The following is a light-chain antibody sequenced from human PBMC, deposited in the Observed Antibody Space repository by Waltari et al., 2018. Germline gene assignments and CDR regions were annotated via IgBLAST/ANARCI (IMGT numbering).Light chain of an antibody. V-gene: IGKV1-5*03. CDR3: QQYRNLWT. CDR2: KAS. Sequence: DIQMTQSPSTLSASVGDSVTITCRASQSLSNWWAWYQQKPGKAPKVLIYKASTLESGVPSRFSGSGSGTEFTLTISSLQPDDFATYYCQQYRNLWTFGQGTKVEIK. J-gene: IGKJ1*01. CDR1: QSLSNW.